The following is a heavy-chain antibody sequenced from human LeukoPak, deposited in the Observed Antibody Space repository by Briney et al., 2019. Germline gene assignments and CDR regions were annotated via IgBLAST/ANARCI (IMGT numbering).Heavy chain of an antibody. CDR2: IYTSGST. D-gene: IGHD3-10*01. CDR3: ARGFRRITMVRGVISLWWFDP. CDR1: GGSISSYY. V-gene: IGHV4-4*07. Sequence: SETLSLTCTVSGGSISSYYWSWIRQPAGKGLEWIGRIYTSGSTNYNPSLKSRVTMSVDTSKNQFFLKLSSVTAADTAVYYCARGFRRITMVRGVISLWWFDPWGQGTLVTVSS. J-gene: IGHJ5*02.